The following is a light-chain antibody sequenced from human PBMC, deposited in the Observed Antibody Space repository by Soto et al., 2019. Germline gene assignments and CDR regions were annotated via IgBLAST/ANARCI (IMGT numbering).Light chain of an antibody. CDR3: SSYTTTSTLV. CDR2: EVR. J-gene: IGLJ3*02. Sequence: QSALTQPASVSGSPGQSITIACTGTNRDVGSYNLVSWYQQRPGEAPKLIISEVRNRPSGISYRFTGSKSGNTASLTISGLPGEERADYYCSSYTTTSTLVFGGGTKVTVL. V-gene: IGLV2-14*01. CDR1: NRDVGSYNL.